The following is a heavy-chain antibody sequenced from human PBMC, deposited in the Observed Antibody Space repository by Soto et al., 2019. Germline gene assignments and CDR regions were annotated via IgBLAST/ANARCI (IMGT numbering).Heavy chain of an antibody. V-gene: IGHV3-30*03. Sequence: PGGSLRLSCVASGFTFSNYAMHWVRQAPGKGLEWVAIVSYDGDNEYYADSVRGRFFISRDNSRNTLYLQTSSLRHEDTAVYYCATGLLVDDAFDIWGQGTMVTVSS. D-gene: IGHD3-3*02. CDR1: GFTFSNYA. CDR3: ATGLLVDDAFDI. CDR2: VSYDGDNE. J-gene: IGHJ3*02.